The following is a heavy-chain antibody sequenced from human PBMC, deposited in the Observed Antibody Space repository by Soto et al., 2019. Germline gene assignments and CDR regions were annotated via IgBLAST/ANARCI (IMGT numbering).Heavy chain of an antibody. CDR3: ARGVTVFGLVSRFWFDS. D-gene: IGHD3-3*01. J-gene: IGHJ5*01. CDR1: CGSISSGDYS. Sequence: SETLSLTCTVSCGSISSGDYSWSWVRQSPGKGLEWIGHIYNSGITYYNPSLKSRVVISIDTSRNQFSLRLNSLTAADRAVYFCARGVTVFGLVSRFWFDSWGQGTVVTVSS. CDR2: IYNSGIT. V-gene: IGHV4-30-4*01.